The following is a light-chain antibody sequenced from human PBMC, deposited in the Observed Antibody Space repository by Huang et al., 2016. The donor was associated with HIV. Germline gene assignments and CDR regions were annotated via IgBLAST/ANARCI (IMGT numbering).Light chain of an antibody. V-gene: IGKV1-39*01. J-gene: IGKJ1*01. CDR3: QQSYSTPWT. CDR2: SAS. Sequence: DIQMTQSPSSLSASVGDSVTITCRASQTINNYLHWYQQKPGKAPTLLIYSASNLQRGVPSRFSGRGSGTDFTLAISSLHPEDFATYYCQQSYSTPWTFGQGTKVDIK. CDR1: QTINNY.